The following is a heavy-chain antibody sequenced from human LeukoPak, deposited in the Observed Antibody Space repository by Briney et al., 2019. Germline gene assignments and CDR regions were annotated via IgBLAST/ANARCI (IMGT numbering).Heavy chain of an antibody. D-gene: IGHD2-21*02. CDR1: GGSIISYY. J-gene: IGHJ4*02. V-gene: IGHV4-59*01. CDR3: ARVPLSCGGDCYSEAFYFDY. CDR2: IYYSGST. Sequence: SETLSLTCTVSGGSIISYYWSWIRQPPGKGLEWIGYIYYSGSTNYNPSLKSRVTISVDTSKNQFSLKLSSVTAADTAVYYCARVPLSCGGDCYSEAFYFDYWGQGTLVTVSS.